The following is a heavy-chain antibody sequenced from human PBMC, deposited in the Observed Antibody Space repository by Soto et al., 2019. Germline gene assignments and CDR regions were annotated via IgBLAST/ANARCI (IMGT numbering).Heavy chain of an antibody. V-gene: IGHV4-34*01. CDR2: INHSGSS. D-gene: IGHD6-19*01. CDR1: GGSFSGFY. Sequence: PSETLSLTCAVHGGSFSGFYWTWIRHPPGKGLEWIGEINHSGSSNYNPPLKSRVTMSLDTSRNQFSLSLKSVTAADTAVYYCARMAVPSYFDLGGRGTLVTAPQ. J-gene: IGHJ2*01. CDR3: ARMAVPSYFDL.